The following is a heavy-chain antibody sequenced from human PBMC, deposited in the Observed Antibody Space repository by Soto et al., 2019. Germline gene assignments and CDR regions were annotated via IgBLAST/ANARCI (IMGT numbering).Heavy chain of an antibody. CDR2: ISGSGGST. D-gene: IGHD2-15*01. J-gene: IGHJ6*03. CDR1: GFTFSSYA. V-gene: IGHV3-23*01. CDR3: AKSGYCSGGSCYPYYYYYYMDV. Sequence: GGSLRLSCAASGFTFSSYAMSWVRQAPGKGLEWVSAISGSGGSTYYADSVKGRFTISRDNSKNTLYLQMNSLRAEDTAIYYCAKSGYCSGGSCYPYYYYYYMDVWGKGTTVTVSS.